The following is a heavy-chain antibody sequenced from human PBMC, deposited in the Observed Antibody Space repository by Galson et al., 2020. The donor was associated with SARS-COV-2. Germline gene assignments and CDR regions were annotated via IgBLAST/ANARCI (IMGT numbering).Heavy chain of an antibody. J-gene: IGHJ6*03. CDR2: ISSSSSYI. CDR3: ARDGRSGLYSSGWYGYYYYMDV. V-gene: IGHV3-21*01. Sequence: GGSLRLSCAASGFTFSSYSMNWVRQAPGKGLEWVSSISSSSSYIYYADSVKGRFTISRDNAKNSLYLQMNSLRAEDTAVYYCARDGRSGLYSSGWYGYYYYMDVWGKGTTVTVSS. CDR1: GFTFSSYS. D-gene: IGHD6-19*01.